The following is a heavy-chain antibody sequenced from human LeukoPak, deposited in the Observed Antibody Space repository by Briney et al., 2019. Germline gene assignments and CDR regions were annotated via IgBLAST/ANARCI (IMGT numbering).Heavy chain of an antibody. D-gene: IGHD6-13*01. J-gene: IGHJ6*03. Sequence: SETLSLTCTVSGGSISSYYWSWIRQPPGKGLEWIGYIYYSGSTNYNPSLKTRVTISVDTSKNQFSLKLSSVTAADTAVYYCARAPYSSSWYYYYYMDVWGKGTTVTVSS. CDR1: GGSISSYY. CDR2: IYYSGST. CDR3: ARAPYSSSWYYYYYMDV. V-gene: IGHV4-59*01.